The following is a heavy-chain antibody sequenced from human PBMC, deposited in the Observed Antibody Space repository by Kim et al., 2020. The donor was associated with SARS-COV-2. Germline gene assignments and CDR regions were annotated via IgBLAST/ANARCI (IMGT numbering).Heavy chain of an antibody. V-gene: IGHV4-34*01. CDR1: GGSFSGYY. D-gene: IGHD2-21*01. CDR2: INHSGST. Sequence: SETLSLTCAVYGGSFSGYYWSWIRQPPGKGLEWIGEINHSGSTNYNPSLKSRVTISVDTSKNQFSLKLSSVTAADTAVYYCASRGGLRYWGQGTLVTVSS. J-gene: IGHJ4*02. CDR3: ASRGGLRY.